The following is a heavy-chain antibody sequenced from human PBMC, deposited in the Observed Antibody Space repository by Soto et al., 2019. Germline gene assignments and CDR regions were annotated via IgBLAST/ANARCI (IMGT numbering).Heavy chain of an antibody. Sequence: GESLKISCKGSGYNFAVYWIGWVRQMPGKGLEWMGMIYPGDSDTRYSPSFQGQVTISVDKSISTAYLQWSSLKASDTAMYYCARGWKVAGVAFDIWGQGTMVTVSS. D-gene: IGHD1-1*01. V-gene: IGHV5-51*01. CDR3: ARGWKVAGVAFDI. CDR2: IYPGDSDT. CDR1: GYNFAVYW. J-gene: IGHJ3*02.